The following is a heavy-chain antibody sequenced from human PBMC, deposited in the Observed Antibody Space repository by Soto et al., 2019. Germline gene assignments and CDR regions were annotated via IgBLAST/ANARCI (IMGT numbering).Heavy chain of an antibody. CDR3: ARGYCSGGSCYAVGYYGMDV. CDR1: GGSISSYY. J-gene: IGHJ6*02. Sequence: SETLSLTCTVSGGSISSYYWSWIRQPAGKGLEWIGRIYTSGSTNYNPSLKSRVTMSVDTSKNQFSLKLSSVTAADTAVYYCARGYCSGGSCYAVGYYGMDVWGQGPTVTASS. D-gene: IGHD2-15*01. CDR2: IYTSGST. V-gene: IGHV4-4*07.